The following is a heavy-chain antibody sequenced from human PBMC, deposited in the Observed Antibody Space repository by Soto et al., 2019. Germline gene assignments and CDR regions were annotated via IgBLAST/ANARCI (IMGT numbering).Heavy chain of an antibody. CDR1: GGSISSYY. D-gene: IGHD5-18*01. Sequence: QVQLQESGPGLVKPSETLSLTCTVSGGSISSYYWSWIRQPPGKGLEWIGYVYYTGSTNYNPSLKRPAPMSVDACTTACSLKLNSVTAADTPMYYCPRHAPYTTHWPDFDYWGQGTLVTVSS. V-gene: IGHV4-59*08. CDR3: PRHAPYTTHWPDFDY. J-gene: IGHJ4*02. CDR2: VYYTGST.